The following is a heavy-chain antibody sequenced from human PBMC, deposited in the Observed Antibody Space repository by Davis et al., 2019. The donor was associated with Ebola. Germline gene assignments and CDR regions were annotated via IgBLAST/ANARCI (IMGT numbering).Heavy chain of an antibody. CDR3: AREQSYSISY. V-gene: IGHV3-7*03. J-gene: IGHJ4*02. CDR2: IKQDGSEK. D-gene: IGHD6-6*01. Sequence: GESLMISCAASGFTFGQSWMSWVRQAPGKGLEWVANIKQDGSEKYYVDSVKGRFTISRDNAKNSLYLQMNIVRAEDTAVYYCAREQSYSISYWGQGTLVTVSS. CDR1: GFTFGQSW.